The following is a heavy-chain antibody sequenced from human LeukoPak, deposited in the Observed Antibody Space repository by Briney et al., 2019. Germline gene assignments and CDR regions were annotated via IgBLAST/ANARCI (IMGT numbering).Heavy chain of an antibody. J-gene: IGHJ4*02. CDR2: ISGGGLST. CDR1: GFTFTSYA. V-gene: IGHV3-23*01. Sequence: PGGSLRLSCAASGFTFTSYAMSWVRQAPGKGLEWVSAISGGGLSTYYADSVKGRFTISRDNSKTTLFLQMNSLRDEDTAVYYCARDSSGPDYWGQGTLVTVSS. D-gene: IGHD6-19*01. CDR3: ARDSSGPDY.